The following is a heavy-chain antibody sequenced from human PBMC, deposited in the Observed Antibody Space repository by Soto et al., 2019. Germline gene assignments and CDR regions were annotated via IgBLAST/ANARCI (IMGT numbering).Heavy chain of an antibody. Sequence: PSETLSLTCSVSGGSFSSYYWSWIRQPPGKGLEWIGYIFYSGSTNYNPSLKSRVTISVDTSKNQFSLKLSSVTAADTAVYYCARLGGSYAVPHFDYWGQGTLVTVSS. V-gene: IGHV4-59*08. CDR1: GGSFSSYY. CDR2: IFYSGST. J-gene: IGHJ4*02. D-gene: IGHD1-26*01. CDR3: ARLGGSYAVPHFDY.